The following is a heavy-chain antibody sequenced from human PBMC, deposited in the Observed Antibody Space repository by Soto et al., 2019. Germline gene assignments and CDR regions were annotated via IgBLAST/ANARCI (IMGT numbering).Heavy chain of an antibody. V-gene: IGHV3-30-3*01. CDR2: ISYDGSNQ. J-gene: IGHJ6*02. Sequence: WGTLRLSCAASGFSFVRHGMRCVRHSPCKWREWVAVISYDGSNQDYADSVKGRFSISRDNSKNTVYLQMNSLRVEDSAVYYCARDRSSTYYYYGMDLWGQGTTVTVSS. CDR3: ARDRSSTYYYYGMDL. CDR1: GFSFVRHG. D-gene: IGHD6-19*01.